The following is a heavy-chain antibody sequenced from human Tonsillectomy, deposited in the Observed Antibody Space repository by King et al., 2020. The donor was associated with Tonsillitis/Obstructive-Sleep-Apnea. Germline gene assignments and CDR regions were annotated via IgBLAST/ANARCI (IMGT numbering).Heavy chain of an antibody. Sequence: VQLVESGGGLVQPGRSLRLSCAASGFTFDDYAMHWVRQAPGKGLEWVSGINWNSGTIDYAYSVKGRFTISRDNAKNSLYLQMNSLRAEDTALYYCAKDAYDYYYYMDVWGKGTTVTVSS. CDR2: INWNSGTI. V-gene: IGHV3-9*01. CDR3: AKDAYDYYYYMDV. CDR1: GFTFDDYA. J-gene: IGHJ6*03.